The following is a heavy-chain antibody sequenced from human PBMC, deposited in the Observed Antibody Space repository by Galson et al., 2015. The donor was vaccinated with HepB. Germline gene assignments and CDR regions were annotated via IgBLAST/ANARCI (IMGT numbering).Heavy chain of an antibody. V-gene: IGHV3-15*01. Sequence: SLRLSCAASGFTFSNAWMSWVRQAPGKGLEWVGRIKSKTDGGTTDYAAPVKGRFTISRDDSKNTLYLQMNSLKTEDTAVYYCTTELYYYYGMDVWGQGTTVTVSS. J-gene: IGHJ6*02. CDR2: IKSKTDGGTT. CDR1: GFTFSNAW. CDR3: TTELYYYYGMDV.